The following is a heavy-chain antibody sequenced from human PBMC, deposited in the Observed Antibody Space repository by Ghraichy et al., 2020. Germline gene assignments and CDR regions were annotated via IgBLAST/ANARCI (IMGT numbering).Heavy chain of an antibody. J-gene: IGHJ6*02. CDR2: INHSGST. V-gene: IGHV4-34*01. CDR3: ARGNNWNYHYGMDV. D-gene: IGHD1-20*01. Sequence: SETLSLTCAVYGGSFSGYYWSWIRQPPGKGLEWIGEINHSGSTNYNPSLKSRVTISVDTSKNQFSLKLSSVTAADTAVYYCARGNNWNYHYGMDVWGQGTTVTVSS. CDR1: GGSFSGYY.